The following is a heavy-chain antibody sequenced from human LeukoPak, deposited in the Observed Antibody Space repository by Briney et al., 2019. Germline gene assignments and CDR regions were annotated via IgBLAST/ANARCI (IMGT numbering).Heavy chain of an antibody. V-gene: IGHV4-61*01. Sequence: SETLSLTCTVSGGSVSSGSYYWSWIRQPPGKGLEWIGYVYYSGSTNYNPSLKSRVTISVDTSNNQFSLKLSSVTAADTAVYYCARVWYMGITVAPSAAFDIWGLGTMVTVSS. CDR3: ARVWYMGITVAPSAAFDI. D-gene: IGHD6-19*01. J-gene: IGHJ3*02. CDR1: GGSVSSGSYY. CDR2: VYYSGST.